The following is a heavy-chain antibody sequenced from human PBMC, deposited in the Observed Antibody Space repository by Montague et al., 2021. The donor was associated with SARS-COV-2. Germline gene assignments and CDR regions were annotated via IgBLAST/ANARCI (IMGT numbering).Heavy chain of an antibody. J-gene: IGHJ5*02. CDR3: ARHPHQQISIFGVVWEGSWFDP. CDR2: IYYSGST. D-gene: IGHD3-3*01. V-gene: IGHV4-39*01. CDR1: GGSISSSSYY. Sequence: SETLSLTCTVSGGSISSSSYYWGWIRQPPGKGLEWIGSIYYSGSTYYNPSLKSRVTISVDTSKNQFSLKQSSVTAADTAVYYCARHPHQQISIFGVVWEGSWFDPWGQGTLVTVSS.